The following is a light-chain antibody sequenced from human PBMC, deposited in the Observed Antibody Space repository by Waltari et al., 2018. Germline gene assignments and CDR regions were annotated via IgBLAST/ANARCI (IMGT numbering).Light chain of an antibody. Sequence: EIVMTQSPATLSVSPGERATLSCRASQSVFSNVAWYQQKPGQAPRLLMYEASIRATGISAKFRGSGSGTEFTLTISSVQSEDFAVYYCQQYNRWPPITFGQGRRLEIK. CDR1: QSVFSN. J-gene: IGKJ5*01. CDR3: QQYNRWPPIT. V-gene: IGKV3-15*01. CDR2: EAS.